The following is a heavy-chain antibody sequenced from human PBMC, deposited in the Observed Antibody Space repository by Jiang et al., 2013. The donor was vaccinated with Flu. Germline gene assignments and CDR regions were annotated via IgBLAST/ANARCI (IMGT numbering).Heavy chain of an antibody. J-gene: IGHJ4*02. Sequence: VQLVESGGGLVKPGGSLRLSCAASGFTFSDYYMSWIRQAPGKGLECVSYISSSGDYTNYADSVKGRFTISRDNAKNSLYLQMNSLRAEGTAVYYCARARVGSTSDYWGQGTLVTVSS. V-gene: IGHV3-11*06. CDR1: GFTFSDYY. CDR2: ISSSGDYT. D-gene: IGHD3-10*01. CDR3: ARARVGSTSDY.